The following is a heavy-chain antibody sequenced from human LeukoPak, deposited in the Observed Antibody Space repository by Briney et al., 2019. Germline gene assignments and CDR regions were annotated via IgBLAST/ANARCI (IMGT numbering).Heavy chain of an antibody. CDR1: GFTFSNFA. V-gene: IGHV3-64D*06. CDR2: ISRNGDST. J-gene: IGHJ4*02. CDR3: VNQISGWVY. D-gene: IGHD6-19*01. Sequence: GGALRLSCSASGFTFSNFAMHWVRQAPGKGLEYVSAISRNGDSTYYADSVKGRFTISRDNSKNTLYLQMSSLRTEDTAVYYCVNQISGWVYWGQRTLVTVSS.